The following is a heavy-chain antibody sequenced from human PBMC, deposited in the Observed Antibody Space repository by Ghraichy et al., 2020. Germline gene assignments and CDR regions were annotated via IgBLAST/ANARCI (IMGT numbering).Heavy chain of an antibody. Sequence: LSLTCVASGFTFSTYSMNWVRQAPGKGLEWISYISSTSRTIFYADSVKGRFTISRDNAKNSLYLQMNSLRDEDTAVYYCARDSLEGDSRYYFDYWGQGTLVTVSS. CDR1: GFTFSTYS. D-gene: IGHD2-21*02. J-gene: IGHJ4*02. V-gene: IGHV3-48*02. CDR2: ISSTSRTI. CDR3: ARDSLEGDSRYYFDY.